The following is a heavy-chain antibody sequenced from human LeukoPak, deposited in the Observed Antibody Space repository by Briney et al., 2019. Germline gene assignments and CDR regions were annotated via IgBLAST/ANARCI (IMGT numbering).Heavy chain of an antibody. CDR3: AKERYCSGGSCYFDY. CDR1: GFTVSSNY. J-gene: IGHJ4*02. Sequence: GGSLRLSCAASGFTVSSNYMSWVRQAPGKGLEWVSVIYSGGSTYYADSVKGRFTISRDNAKNSLYLQMNSLRAEDTALYYCAKERYCSGGSCYFDYWGRGTLVTVSS. D-gene: IGHD2-15*01. V-gene: IGHV3-53*05. CDR2: IYSGGST.